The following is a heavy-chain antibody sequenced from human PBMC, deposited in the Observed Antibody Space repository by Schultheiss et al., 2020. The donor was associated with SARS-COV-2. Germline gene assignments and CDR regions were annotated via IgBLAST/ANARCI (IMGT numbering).Heavy chain of an antibody. CDR3: WWNPDY. CDR2: IWYDGSNK. D-gene: IGHD1-1*01. CDR1: GFTFSTYS. Sequence: GGSLRLSCAASGFTFSTYSMNWVRLAPGKGLEWVAVIWYDGSNKYYADSVKGRFTISRDNAKNTLYLQMNSLRAEDTAVYYCWWNPDYWGQGTLVTVSS. V-gene: IGHV3-33*03. J-gene: IGHJ4*02.